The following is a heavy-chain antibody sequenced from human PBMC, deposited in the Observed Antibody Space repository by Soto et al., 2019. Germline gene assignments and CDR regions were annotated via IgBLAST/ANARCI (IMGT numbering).Heavy chain of an antibody. D-gene: IGHD6-13*01. CDR3: AIWGYSSTWSNLLEGSGLDV. CDR2: INTNSGGT. V-gene: IGHV1-2*02. Sequence: ASVMVSFNASGYTFTGYYMHWVGQAPGQGLECIGWINTNSGGTNYAKKFQGRVTMTRDTSISTAYMELSRLRSGDTAVYYCAIWGYSSTWSNLLEGSGLDVGGQWTTVTAS. CDR1: GYTFTGYY. J-gene: IGHJ6*02.